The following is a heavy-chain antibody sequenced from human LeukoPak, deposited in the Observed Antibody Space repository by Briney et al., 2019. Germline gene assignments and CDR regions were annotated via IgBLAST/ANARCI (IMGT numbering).Heavy chain of an antibody. CDR1: GFTFSSYA. Sequence: PGGSLRLSCAASGFTFSSYAMHWVRQAPGKGLEWVAVISYDGSNKYYADSVKGRFTISRDNSKNTLYLQMNSLRADDTAVYYCAKDRSWRNYFDNWGQGTLATVSS. J-gene: IGHJ4*02. CDR2: ISYDGSNK. V-gene: IGHV3-30-3*01. D-gene: IGHD6-19*01. CDR3: AKDRSWRNYFDN.